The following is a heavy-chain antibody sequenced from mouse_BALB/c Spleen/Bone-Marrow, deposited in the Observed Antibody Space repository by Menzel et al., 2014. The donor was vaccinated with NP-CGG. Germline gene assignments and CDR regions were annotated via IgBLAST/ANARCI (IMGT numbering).Heavy chain of an antibody. J-gene: IGHJ4*01. D-gene: IGHD1-1*01. CDR3: ARNYYYGSSWSAMDY. Sequence: VQLQQSGAELARPGASVKLSCKASGYTFTSYWMQWVKQRPGQGLEWIGAIYPGDGDTRNTQKFKGKATLTADKSSSTAYMQRSSLASEDSAVYYCARNYYYGSSWSAMDYWGQGTSVTVSS. V-gene: IGHV1-87*01. CDR2: IYPGDGDT. CDR1: GYTFTSYW.